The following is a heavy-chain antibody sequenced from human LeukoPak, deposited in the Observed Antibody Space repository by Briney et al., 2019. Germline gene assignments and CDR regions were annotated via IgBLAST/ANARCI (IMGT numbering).Heavy chain of an antibody. V-gene: IGHV3-23*01. CDR2: ISGSGGST. CDR1: GFTFSSYA. CDR3: AKDQEPYYYDSSGYSASYFDY. D-gene: IGHD3-22*01. J-gene: IGHJ4*02. Sequence: PGGSLRLSCAASGFTFSSYAMSWVRQAPGKGLEWVSGISGSGGSTYYADSVKGRFTISRDNSKNTLYLQMNSLRAEDTAVYYCAKDQEPYYYDSSGYSASYFDYWGQGTLVTVSS.